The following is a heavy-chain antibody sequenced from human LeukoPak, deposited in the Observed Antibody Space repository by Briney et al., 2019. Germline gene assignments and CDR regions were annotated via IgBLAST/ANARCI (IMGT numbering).Heavy chain of an antibody. CDR1: GGTFISYA. CDR3: ARQPDGYNSYYFDY. CDR2: IIPICGIA. V-gene: IGHV1-69*04. D-gene: IGHD5-24*01. J-gene: IGHJ4*02. Sequence: ASVKVSCKASGGTFISYAISWVRQAPGQGLEWMGRIIPICGIANYAQKFQGRVTITADKSTSTAYMELSSLRSEDTAVYYCARQPDGYNSYYFDYWGQGTLVTVSS.